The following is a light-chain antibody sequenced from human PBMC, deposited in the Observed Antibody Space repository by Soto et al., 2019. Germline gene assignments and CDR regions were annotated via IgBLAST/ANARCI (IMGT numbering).Light chain of an antibody. CDR2: DAS. V-gene: IGKV3-11*01. CDR3: QQRSNWPPWT. J-gene: IGKJ1*01. CDR1: QSVSSY. Sequence: EIVLTQSPATLSLSPGERATLSCRASQSVSSYLVWYQQKPGQAPRLLIYDASNRATGIPARFSGSGSGTDFTLTISSLEPEDFVVYYCQQRSNWPPWTFGQGTKVEIK.